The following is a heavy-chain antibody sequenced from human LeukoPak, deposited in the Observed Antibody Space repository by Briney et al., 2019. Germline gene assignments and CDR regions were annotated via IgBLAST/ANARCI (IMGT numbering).Heavy chain of an antibody. CDR3: ARSDRGSGWYGFYYGMDV. J-gene: IGHJ6*02. D-gene: IGHD6-19*01. Sequence: GGSLRLSCAASGFTFSSYAMSWVRRAPGKGLEWVSYISSSGSTIYYADSVKGRFTISRDNAKNSLYLQMNSLRAEDTAVYYCARSDRGSGWYGFYYGMDVWGQGTTVTVSS. V-gene: IGHV3-48*04. CDR2: ISSSGSTI. CDR1: GFTFSSYA.